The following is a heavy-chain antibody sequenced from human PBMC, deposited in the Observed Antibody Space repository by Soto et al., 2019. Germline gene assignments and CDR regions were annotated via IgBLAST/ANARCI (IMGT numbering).Heavy chain of an antibody. V-gene: IGHV4-4*02. D-gene: IGHD3-3*01. Sequence: QVQLQESGPGLVKPSGTLSLTCAVSGGSISSSNWWSWVRQPPGKGLEWIGEIYHSGSTNYNPSLKSRVTISVDKSKNQFSLKLSSVTAADTAVYYCARDLIMIFGVADPGKNYYYYGMDVWGQGTTVTVSS. CDR2: IYHSGST. CDR1: GGSISSSNW. CDR3: ARDLIMIFGVADPGKNYYYYGMDV. J-gene: IGHJ6*02.